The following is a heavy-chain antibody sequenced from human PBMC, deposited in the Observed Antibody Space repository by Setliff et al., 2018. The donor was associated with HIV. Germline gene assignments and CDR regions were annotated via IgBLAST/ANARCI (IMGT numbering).Heavy chain of an antibody. J-gene: IGHJ4*02. V-gene: IGHV3-30*02. CDR2: IHYDVSSK. CDR3: AKDTNWGWEVDY. D-gene: IGHD7-27*01. Sequence: GESLKISCAAFGFTFSSYGMHWVRQAPGKGLEWVAFIHYDVSSKYYGDSVKGRFTISRDNSRNTLYLQMNSLRPEDTAVYYCAKDTNWGWEVDYWGQGTLVTVSS. CDR1: GFTFSSYG.